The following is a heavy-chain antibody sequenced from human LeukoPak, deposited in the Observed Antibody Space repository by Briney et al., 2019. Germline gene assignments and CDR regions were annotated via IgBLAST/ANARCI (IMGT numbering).Heavy chain of an antibody. CDR3: ATDLAIAAAKGAHWFDP. J-gene: IGHJ5*02. V-gene: IGHV1-69-2*01. CDR1: GGTFSSYA. Sequence: GASVKVSCKASGGTFSSYAISWVRQAPGKGLEWMGRVDPEDGETIYAEKFQGRVTITADTSTDTAYMELSSLRSEDTAVYYCATDLAIAAAKGAHWFDPWGQGTLVTVSS. CDR2: VDPEDGET. D-gene: IGHD6-13*01.